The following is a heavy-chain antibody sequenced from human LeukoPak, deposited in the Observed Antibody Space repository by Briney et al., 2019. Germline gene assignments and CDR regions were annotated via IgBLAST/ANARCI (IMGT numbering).Heavy chain of an antibody. Sequence: GGSLRLSCAASGFALSSHWMTWVRQVQGRGPEWVANVNRDGSETYYLDSVKGRFTISKDNAKNSLYLQMNSLRAEDTALYHCARNNGMDVWGQGTTVFVSS. V-gene: IGHV3-7*03. J-gene: IGHJ6*02. CDR1: GFALSSHW. CDR2: VNRDGSET. CDR3: ARNNGMDV.